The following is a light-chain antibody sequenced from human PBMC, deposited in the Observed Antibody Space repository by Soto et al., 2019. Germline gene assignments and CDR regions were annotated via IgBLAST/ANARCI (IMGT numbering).Light chain of an antibody. J-gene: IGKJ2*01. Sequence: DIQLTQSPSFLSASVGDRVTITCRASQGISSYLAWYQQKPGKAPKLLIYAASTLQSGVPSRFSGSGSGTEFTLTISSLQPEYFATYYCQQLNSYPQNTFGQGTKLEIK. CDR1: QGISSY. CDR3: QQLNSYPQNT. V-gene: IGKV1-9*01. CDR2: AAS.